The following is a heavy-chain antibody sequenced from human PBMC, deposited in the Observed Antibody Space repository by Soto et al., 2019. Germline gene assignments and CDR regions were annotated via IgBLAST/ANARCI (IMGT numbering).Heavy chain of an antibody. D-gene: IGHD6-13*01. J-gene: IGHJ6*02. V-gene: IGHV3-30-3*01. CDR1: GFTFSSYA. Sequence: GGSLRLSCAASGFTFSSYAMHWVRQAPGKGLEWVAVISYDGSNKYYADSVKGRFTISRDNSKNTLYLQMNSLRAEDTAVYYCARDTSAAGFFSYYYGMDVWGQGTTVTVSS. CDR3: ARDTSAAGFFSYYYGMDV. CDR2: ISYDGSNK.